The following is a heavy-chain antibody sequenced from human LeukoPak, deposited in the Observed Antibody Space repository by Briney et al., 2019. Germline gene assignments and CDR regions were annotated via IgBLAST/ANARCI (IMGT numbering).Heavy chain of an antibody. V-gene: IGHV3-23*01. D-gene: IGHD3-16*01. CDR3: ARVGAVGGVFRAFDI. CDR2: ISGGGGST. Sequence: PGGSLRLSCAASGLTFSSYAMSWVRQAPGKGLEWVSAISGGGGSTYYADSVKGRFTISRDNSENTLYLQMNSLRAEDTAVYYCARVGAVGGVFRAFDIWGQGTMVTVSS. CDR1: GLTFSSYA. J-gene: IGHJ3*02.